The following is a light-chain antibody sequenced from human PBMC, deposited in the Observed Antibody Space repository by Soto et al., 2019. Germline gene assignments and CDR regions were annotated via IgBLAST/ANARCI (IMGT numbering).Light chain of an antibody. CDR1: QSLLHSNGYNY. CDR2: LGS. Sequence: DIVMTQSPLSLPVTPGEPASISCRSSQSLLHSNGYNYLDWYLQKPGQSRQLLIYLGSNRASGVTDRFSGSGSGKDFTLKISRVEAEDVGVYYCMQALPTHLTFGGGTKVEIK. J-gene: IGKJ4*01. CDR3: MQALPTHLT. V-gene: IGKV2-28*01.